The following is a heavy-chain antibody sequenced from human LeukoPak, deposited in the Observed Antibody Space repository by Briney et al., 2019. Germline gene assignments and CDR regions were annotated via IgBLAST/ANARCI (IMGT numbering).Heavy chain of an antibody. CDR1: GGTFSSYA. V-gene: IGHV1-69*05. CDR2: IIPIFGTA. J-gene: IGHJ4*02. CDR3: ARDGSLQNSGTKGGDY. D-gene: IGHD1-14*01. Sequence: SSVKVSCKASGGTFSSYAISWVRQAPGQGLEWMGRIIPIFGTANYAQKFQGRVTITTDESTSTAYMVLSSLRSEDTAVYYCARDGSLQNSGTKGGDYWGQGTLVTVSS.